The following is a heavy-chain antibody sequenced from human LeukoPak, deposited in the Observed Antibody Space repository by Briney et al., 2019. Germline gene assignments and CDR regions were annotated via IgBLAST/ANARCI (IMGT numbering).Heavy chain of an antibody. J-gene: IGHJ4*02. CDR2: IKQDGSEI. CDR1: GFKFSNYW. CDR3: ARIGYRSSSFDY. Sequence: GGSLRLSCAASGFKFSNYWMSWVRQAPGKGLEWVVNIKQDGSEIDYVDFMKGRFTISRDNAKNSVHLQVNSLRAEDTAVYHCARIGYRSSSFDYWGRGTLVTVSS. D-gene: IGHD6-13*01. V-gene: IGHV3-7*01.